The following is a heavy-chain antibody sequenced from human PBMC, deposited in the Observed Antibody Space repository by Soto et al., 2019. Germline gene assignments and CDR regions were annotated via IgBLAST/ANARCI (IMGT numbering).Heavy chain of an antibody. Sequence: QVQLVQSGAEVKKTGASVKVSCKASGYTFIGYYIHWVRQAPGQGLEWMGWINPNSGGTNYAQRFQGWVTMTRDRSISTAYMELSRLKSDDTVVYYCARVGGGLASLGYYGMDVWGQGTTVTVSS. CDR2: INPNSGGT. J-gene: IGHJ6*02. CDR3: ARVGGGLASLGYYGMDV. D-gene: IGHD3-10*01. CDR1: GYTFIGYY. V-gene: IGHV1-2*04.